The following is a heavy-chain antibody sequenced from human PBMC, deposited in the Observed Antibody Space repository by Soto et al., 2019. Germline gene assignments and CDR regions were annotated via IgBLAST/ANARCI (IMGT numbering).Heavy chain of an antibody. CDR2: ISAYNGNT. CDR3: ARDMSAYCGGDCYSS. D-gene: IGHD2-21*02. J-gene: IGHJ5*02. CDR1: GYTFTSYG. Sequence: ASVKVSCKASGYTFTSYGISWVRQAPGQGLEWMGWISAYNGNTNYAQKLQGRVTMTTDTSTSTAYMELRSLRSDDTAVYYCARDMSAYCGGDCYSSWGQGTLVTVSS. V-gene: IGHV1-18*01.